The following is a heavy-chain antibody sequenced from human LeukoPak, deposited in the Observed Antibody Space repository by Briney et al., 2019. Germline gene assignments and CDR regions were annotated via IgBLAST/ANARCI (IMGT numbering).Heavy chain of an antibody. CDR2: IYPGDSDT. J-gene: IGHJ3*02. CDR1: GYRFTSYW. Sequence: GESLKISCKGSGYRFTSYWIGWVRQMPGEGLEWMAIIYPGDSDTRYSPSFQGQVTISADKSISTAYLQWSGLKASDTAMYYCARRIAAEAFDIWGQGTMVTVSA. CDR3: ARRIAAEAFDI. D-gene: IGHD6-25*01. V-gene: IGHV5-51*01.